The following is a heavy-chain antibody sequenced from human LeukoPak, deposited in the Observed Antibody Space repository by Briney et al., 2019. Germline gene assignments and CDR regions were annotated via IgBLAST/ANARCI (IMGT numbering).Heavy chain of an antibody. V-gene: IGHV3-23*01. D-gene: IGHD1-26*01. Sequence: PGGSLRLSCAASGFTFSNYAMNWVRQAPGKGLEWVSLISSSGDNAYYADSVRGRFTISRDKSKNTVSLQMNSLRGEDTAVYYCAKDVRVGGGGMDVWGQGTPVPVS. CDR1: GFTFSNYA. J-gene: IGHJ6*02. CDR2: ISSSGDNA. CDR3: AKDVRVGGGGMDV.